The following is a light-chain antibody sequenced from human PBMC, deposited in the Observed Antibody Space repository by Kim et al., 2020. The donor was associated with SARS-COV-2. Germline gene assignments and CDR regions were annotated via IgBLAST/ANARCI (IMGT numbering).Light chain of an antibody. J-gene: IGLJ1*01. CDR1: SRDVGRYSL. V-gene: IGLV2-23*02. Sequence: PGQSITIFCNGTSRDVGRYSLVSWYQQHSGKVPKLIIFEVNKWPSGVSTRFSGSKSDNTASLTISGLLPEDEADYYCSSYGGTYYVFGSGTKVTVL. CDR3: SSYGGTYYV. CDR2: EVN.